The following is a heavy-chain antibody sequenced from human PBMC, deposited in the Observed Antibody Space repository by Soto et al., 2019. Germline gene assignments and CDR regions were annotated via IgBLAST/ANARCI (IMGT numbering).Heavy chain of an antibody. CDR2: ISSSSSTI. Sequence: EVQLVESGGGLVQPGGSPRLSCAASGFTFSSYSMNWVRQAPGKGLEWVSYISSSSSTIYYADSVKGRFTISRDNAKNSLYLQMNSLRAEDTAVYYCARDGSDQPYYYYYYMDVWGKGTTVTVSS. CDR3: ARDGSDQPYYYYYYMDV. D-gene: IGHD1-26*01. J-gene: IGHJ6*03. CDR1: GFTFSSYS. V-gene: IGHV3-48*01.